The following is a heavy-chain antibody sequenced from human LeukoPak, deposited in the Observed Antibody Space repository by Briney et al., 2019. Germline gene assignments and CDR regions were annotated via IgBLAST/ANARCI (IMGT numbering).Heavy chain of an antibody. CDR2: ISWNSGSI. CDR3: AKGGYDFWSGSPLDY. Sequence: PGGSLRLSCAASGFTFDDYAMHWVRQAPGKGLAWVSGISWNSGSIGYADSVKGRFTISRDNAKNSLYLQMNSLRAEDMALYYCAKGGYDFWSGSPLDYWGQGTLVTVSS. V-gene: IGHV3-9*03. J-gene: IGHJ4*02. D-gene: IGHD3-3*01. CDR1: GFTFDDYA.